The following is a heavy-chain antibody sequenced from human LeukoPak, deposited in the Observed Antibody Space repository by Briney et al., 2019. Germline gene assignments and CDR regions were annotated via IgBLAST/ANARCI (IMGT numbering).Heavy chain of an antibody. Sequence: GGSLRLSCAASGFTFSSYSMNWVRQAPGKGLEWVSSISNSGATTYYADSVKGRFTIFRDNSKNTLYLEMNSLRAEDTAVYYCAKGIIDSYPRYFDLWGRGALVIVSS. V-gene: IGHV3-23*01. D-gene: IGHD2-21*01. CDR3: AKGIIDSYPRYFDL. CDR1: GFTFSSYS. CDR2: ISNSGATT. J-gene: IGHJ2*01.